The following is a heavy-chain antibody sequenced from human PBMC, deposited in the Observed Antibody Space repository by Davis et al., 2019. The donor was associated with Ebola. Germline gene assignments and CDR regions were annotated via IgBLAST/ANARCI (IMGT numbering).Heavy chain of an antibody. V-gene: IGHV3-23*01. CDR2: ITGSGGFT. J-gene: IGHJ4*02. D-gene: IGHD3-9*01. Sequence: GGSLRLSGAASGFTFSRYAMSWIRQAPGMRLEWISTITGSGGFTYYSDSVKGRFTISRDNSKHTISLQMNSLRAEDTAVYYCARGLENHYDILTGYNPDYWGQGTLVTVSS. CDR1: GFTFSRYA. CDR3: ARGLENHYDILTGYNPDY.